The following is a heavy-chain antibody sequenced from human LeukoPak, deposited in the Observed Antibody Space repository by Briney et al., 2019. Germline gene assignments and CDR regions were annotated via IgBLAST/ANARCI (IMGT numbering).Heavy chain of an antibody. J-gene: IGHJ4*02. V-gene: IGHV3-30*18. D-gene: IGHD6-6*01. CDR1: GFTFSSYG. CDR2: ISYDGSNK. Sequence: HPGGSLRLSCAASGFTFSSYGMHWVRQAPGKGLEWVAVISYDGSNKYYADSVKGRFTISRDNSKNTLYLQMNSLRAEDTAVYYCAEDLGSSSSDYWGQGTLVTVSS. CDR3: AEDLGSSSSDY.